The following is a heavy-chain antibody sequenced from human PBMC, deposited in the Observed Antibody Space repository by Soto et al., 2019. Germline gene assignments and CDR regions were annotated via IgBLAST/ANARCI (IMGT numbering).Heavy chain of an antibody. CDR2: ISWKGAAT. Sequence: EVQLVESGGGLVQPGGSLRLSCAASGFTFDDYAIHWVRQAPGKGLEWVSGISWKGAATGYADSVKGRFTISRDNAKNALNLQMNSLGSDETAIYYCANLPLYGSGFDCWGLGTLVTVSS. V-gene: IGHV3-9*01. CDR1: GFTFDDYA. J-gene: IGHJ4*02. CDR3: ANLPLYGSGFDC. D-gene: IGHD3-10*01.